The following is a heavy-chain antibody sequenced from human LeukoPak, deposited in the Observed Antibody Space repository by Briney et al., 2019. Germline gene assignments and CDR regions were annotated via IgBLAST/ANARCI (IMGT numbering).Heavy chain of an antibody. CDR3: ARVRGGLSYGMDV. CDR2: IDWNGANT. J-gene: IGHJ6*02. D-gene: IGHD3-10*01. V-gene: IGHV3-20*04. CDR1: GFTFDGYG. Sequence: GGSLRLSCAASGFTFDGYGMSWVRQAPGKGLEWVSAIDWNGANTGYADSVKGRFTVSRDNAKNSLYLHLSSLRAEDTALYYCARVRGGLSYGMDVWGQGTPVTVSS.